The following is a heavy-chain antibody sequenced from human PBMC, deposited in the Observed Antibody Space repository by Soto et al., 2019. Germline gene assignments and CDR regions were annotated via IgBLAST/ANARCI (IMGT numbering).Heavy chain of an antibody. J-gene: IGHJ4*02. CDR1: GYTFTSYA. CDR3: VNAISSTTSDHY. D-gene: IGHD2-8*01. Sequence: ASVKVSCKASGYTFTSYAMHWVRQAPGQRLEWMGWINAGNGNTKYSQKFQGRVTITRDTSASTAYMELSSLTAEDTAVYYCVNAISSTTSDHYFGQGTLVTVSS. V-gene: IGHV1-3*01. CDR2: INAGNGNT.